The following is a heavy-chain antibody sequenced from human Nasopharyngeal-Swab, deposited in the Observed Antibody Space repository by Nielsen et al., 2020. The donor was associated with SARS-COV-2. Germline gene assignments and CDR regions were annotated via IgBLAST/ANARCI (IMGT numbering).Heavy chain of an antibody. V-gene: IGHV3-49*04. Sequence: GGSLRLSCTASGLTFGDYAMSWVRQAPGKGLEWVGFIRSKAYGGTTEYAASVKGRFTISRDDSKSIAYLQMNSLKTEDTAVYYCTREYYDSSGYYYIWGDYWGQGTLVTVSS. CDR2: IRSKAYGGTT. CDR3: TREYYDSSGYYYIWGDY. CDR1: GLTFGDYA. D-gene: IGHD3-22*01. J-gene: IGHJ4*02.